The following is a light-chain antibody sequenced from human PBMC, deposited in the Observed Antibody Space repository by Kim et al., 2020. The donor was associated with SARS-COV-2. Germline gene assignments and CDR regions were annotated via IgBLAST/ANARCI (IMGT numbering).Light chain of an antibody. Sequence: SYELTQPSSVSVSPGQTAKITCSGDVLAKKYVRWFQQKPGQAPVLVIYKDNERPSGIPERFSGSSSGTTVTLTISGAQVEDEADYYCYSTADNNQGVFGGGTKLTVL. V-gene: IGLV3-27*01. CDR3: YSTADNNQGV. CDR2: KDN. J-gene: IGLJ3*02. CDR1: VLAKKY.